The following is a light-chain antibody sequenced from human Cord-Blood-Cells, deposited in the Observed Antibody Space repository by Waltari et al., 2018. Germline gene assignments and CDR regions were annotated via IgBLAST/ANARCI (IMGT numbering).Light chain of an antibody. CDR1: SSNNGSNT. V-gene: IGLV1-44*01. J-gene: IGLJ2*01. CDR3: AAWDDSLNGVV. Sequence: QSVLTQPPSASGTPGQRVTISCSGSSSNNGSNTVNWYQQLPGTAPKPLIYSNNQRPSGVPDRFSGSKSGTSASLAISGLQSEDEADYYCAAWDDSLNGVVFGGGTKLTVL. CDR2: SNN.